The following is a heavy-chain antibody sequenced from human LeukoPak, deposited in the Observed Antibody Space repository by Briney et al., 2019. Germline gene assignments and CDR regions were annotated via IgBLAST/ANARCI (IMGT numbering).Heavy chain of an antibody. CDR3: ARAPYSSSWYFDY. D-gene: IGHD6-13*01. V-gene: IGHV3-11*01. Sequence: GGSLRLSCAASGFTFSDYYMSWIRQAPGKGLEWVSYISSSGSTIYYADSVKGRFTISRDNAKNSLYLQMNSLRAEDTAVYYCARAPYSSSWYFDYWGQGTLVTVSS. CDR1: GFTFSDYY. CDR2: ISSSGSTI. J-gene: IGHJ4*02.